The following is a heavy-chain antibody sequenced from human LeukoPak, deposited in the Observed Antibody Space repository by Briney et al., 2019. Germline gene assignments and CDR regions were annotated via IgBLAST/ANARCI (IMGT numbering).Heavy chain of an antibody. CDR2: IKQDGSAE. Sequence: GGSLRLSCAVSGFTISNYWMSWVRQAPGKGLEWVANIKQDGSAEFYVDSVKGRFTISRDSAKNSLYLHMNSLRDDDTAVYYGARDLFDYCGQGTLVTVSS. J-gene: IGHJ4*02. V-gene: IGHV3-7*01. CDR3: ARDLFDY. CDR1: GFTISNYW.